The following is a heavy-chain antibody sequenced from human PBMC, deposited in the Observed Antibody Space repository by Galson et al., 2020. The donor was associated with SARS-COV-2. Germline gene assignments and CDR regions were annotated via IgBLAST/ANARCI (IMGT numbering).Heavy chain of an antibody. V-gene: IGHV3-74*01. Sequence: GESLKISCAASGFIFSGYWMYWVRQAPGKGLVWVSRINTDGSSTSYADSVKGRFTMSRDNTKSTLYLQINSLRVEDTAVYYCVREDSTGWWAYWGQGTLVTVSS. CDR2: INTDGSST. CDR1: GFIFSGYW. J-gene: IGHJ4*02. D-gene: IGHD6-19*01. CDR3: VREDSTGWWAY.